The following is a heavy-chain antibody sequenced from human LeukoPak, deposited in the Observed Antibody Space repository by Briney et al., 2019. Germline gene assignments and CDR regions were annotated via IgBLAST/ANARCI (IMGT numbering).Heavy chain of an antibody. J-gene: IGHJ4*02. D-gene: IGHD6-13*01. CDR2: IRQDGSEK. V-gene: IGHV3-7*01. CDR3: ARDGGSWYVGY. Sequence: GGSLRLSCAASGFSFSNYWMSWVRQAPGKGLEWVANIRQDGSEKHYVDSVKGRFSISRDNAKNSLFLQMNSLRAEDTAVYYCARDGGSWYVGYWGQGTLVTVSS. CDR1: GFSFSNYW.